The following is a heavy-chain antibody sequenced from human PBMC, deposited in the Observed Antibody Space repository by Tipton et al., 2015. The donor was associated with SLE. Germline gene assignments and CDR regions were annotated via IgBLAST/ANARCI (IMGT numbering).Heavy chain of an antibody. CDR3: ARALLDVVPGPSGMDV. CDR1: GFTFSTSA. D-gene: IGHD2-2*01. Sequence: LSLTCAASGFTFSTSAMHWVRQAPGKGLEWVAVIWYDGSNKFYADSVKGRFTVSRDDVMSSFYLQMYNLRGGDTGVYYCARALLDVVPGPSGMDVWGPGTTV. J-gene: IGHJ6*02. CDR2: IWYDGSNK. V-gene: IGHV3-33*01.